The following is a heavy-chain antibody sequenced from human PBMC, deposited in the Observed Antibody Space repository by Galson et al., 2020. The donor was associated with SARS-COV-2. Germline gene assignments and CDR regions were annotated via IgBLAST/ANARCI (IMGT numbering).Heavy chain of an antibody. CDR3: ASMVTADFDY. D-gene: IGHD2-21*02. V-gene: IGHV4-39*01. J-gene: IGHJ4*02. CDR2: IYYSGST. Sequence: SETLSLTCTVSGGSISSSSYYWGWIRQPPGKGLEWIGSIYYSGSTYYNPSLKSRVTISVDTSKNQFSLKLSSVTAADTAVYYCASMVTADFDYWGQGTLVTVSS. CDR1: GGSISSSSYY.